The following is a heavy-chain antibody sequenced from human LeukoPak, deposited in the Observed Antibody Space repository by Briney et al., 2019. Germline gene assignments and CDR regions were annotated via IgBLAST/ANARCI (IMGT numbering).Heavy chain of an antibody. D-gene: IGHD2-2*01. CDR2: IIPTGGTA. Sequence: ATLKLSCKASGGTFSSYASSWVRQPPGQGLEWMGCIIPTGGTANYAQTFQGRVTITTDESTSTAYMELSSLRSEDTAGYYCARADVRAQPHQYYFDYWGQGTLVTVSS. CDR1: GGTFSSYA. V-gene: IGHV1-69*05. CDR3: ARADVRAQPHQYYFDY. J-gene: IGHJ4*02.